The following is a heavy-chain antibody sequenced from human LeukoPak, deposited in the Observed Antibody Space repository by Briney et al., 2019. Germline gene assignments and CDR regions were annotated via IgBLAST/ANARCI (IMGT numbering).Heavy chain of an antibody. J-gene: IGHJ4*02. D-gene: IGHD4-23*01. CDR1: GFTFSSYG. Sequence: GGSLRLSCAASGFTFSSYGMHWVRQAPGKGLEWVAVISYDGSNKYYADSVKGRFTISRDNSKNTLYLQMNSLRAEDTAVYYCAKDLNSSPDFDYWGQGTLVTVSS. V-gene: IGHV3-30*18. CDR2: ISYDGSNK. CDR3: AKDLNSSPDFDY.